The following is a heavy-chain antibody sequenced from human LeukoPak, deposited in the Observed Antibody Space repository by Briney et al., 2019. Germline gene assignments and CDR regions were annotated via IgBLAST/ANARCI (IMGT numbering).Heavy chain of an antibody. CDR1: GGSISSYY. V-gene: IGHV4-4*07. CDR2: IHTSGTT. Sequence: PSETLSLTCSVSGGSISSYYWSWIRQPAGKGLEWVGRIHTSGTTNYNPSPKSRLIMSVDTSKNQFSLKLTSVTAADTALYYCARSEPRNTWSHFDSWGQGTLVTVSS. D-gene: IGHD1/OR15-1a*01. J-gene: IGHJ4*02. CDR3: ARSEPRNTWSHFDS.